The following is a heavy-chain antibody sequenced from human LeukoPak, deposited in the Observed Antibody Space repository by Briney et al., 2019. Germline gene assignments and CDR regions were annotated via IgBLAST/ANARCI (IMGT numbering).Heavy chain of an antibody. V-gene: IGHV3-21*01. D-gene: IGHD5-18*01. CDR3: ARDRPSYGYASSLDY. J-gene: IGHJ4*02. CDR2: ISSSSSYI. CDR1: GFTFSTFN. Sequence: GGSLRLSCAASGFTFSTFNMNWVRQAPGKGLEWVSSISSSSSYIYYADSVKGRFTISRDNAKNSLYLQMNSLRAEDTAVYYCARDRPSYGYASSLDYWGQGTLVTVSS.